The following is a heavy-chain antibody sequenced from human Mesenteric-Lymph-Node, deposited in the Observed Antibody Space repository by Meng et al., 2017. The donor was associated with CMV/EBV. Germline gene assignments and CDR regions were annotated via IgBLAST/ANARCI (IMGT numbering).Heavy chain of an antibody. D-gene: IGHD3-9*01. Sequence: GGSLRLSCAASGLSVSANYMTWVRQAPGKGLEWVSVFYTGGQTYYADAVKGRFTISRDTSKNTVDLQINSLRAEDTAVYYCSSFDYAGHPDSFDIWGQGTLVTVSS. V-gene: IGHV3-53*01. J-gene: IGHJ4*01. CDR1: GLSVSANY. CDR2: FYTGGQT. CDR3: SSFDYAGHPDSFDI.